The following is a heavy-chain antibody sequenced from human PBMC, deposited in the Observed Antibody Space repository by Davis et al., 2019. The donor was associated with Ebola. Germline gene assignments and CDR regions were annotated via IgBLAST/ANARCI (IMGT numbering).Heavy chain of an antibody. CDR3: ARGGLRMVATPFDY. CDR1: GFTFSSYW. V-gene: IGHV3-66*01. CDR2: IYSGGST. Sequence: PGGSLRLSCAASGFTFSSYWMSWVRQAPGKGLEWVSVIYSGGSTYYADSVKGRFTISRENSKNTLYLQMNSLRAEDTAVYYCARGGLRMVATPFDYWGQGTLVTVSS. J-gene: IGHJ4*02. D-gene: IGHD5-12*01.